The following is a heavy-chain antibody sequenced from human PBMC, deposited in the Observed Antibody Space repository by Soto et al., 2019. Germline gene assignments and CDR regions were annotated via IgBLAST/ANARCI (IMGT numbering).Heavy chain of an antibody. V-gene: IGHV3-30-3*01. CDR2: ISYDGSKK. CDR3: ARSQCYRVESPLQYWGYFDS. CDR1: GFTFSSYA. Sequence: GGSLRLSCAASGFTFSSYAMHWVRQAPGKGLEWVAVISYDGSKKYYADSVKGRFTISRDNSKNTLYLQMNSLRPEDAAAYSCARSQCYRVESPLQYWGYFDSWGQGTLVTVSS. J-gene: IGHJ4*02. D-gene: IGHD2-2*02.